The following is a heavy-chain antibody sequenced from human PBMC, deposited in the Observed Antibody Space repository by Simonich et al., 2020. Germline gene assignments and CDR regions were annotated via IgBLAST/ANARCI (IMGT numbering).Heavy chain of an antibody. J-gene: IGHJ5*02. Sequence: QVQLVQSGAEVKKPGASVKVSCKASGYTFTSYDINWVRQATGQGLEWMGWRNPNSGNTGYAKKFQSRVTITRNTSISTAYMELSSMRSEDTAVYYCARARYCSSTSCYNWFDPWGQGTLVTVSS. CDR1: GYTFTSYD. CDR2: RNPNSGNT. V-gene: IGHV1-8*03. D-gene: IGHD2-2*01. CDR3: ARARYCSSTSCYNWFDP.